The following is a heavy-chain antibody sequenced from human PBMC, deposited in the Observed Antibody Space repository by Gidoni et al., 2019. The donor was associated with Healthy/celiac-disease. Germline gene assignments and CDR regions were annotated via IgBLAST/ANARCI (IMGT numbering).Heavy chain of an antibody. J-gene: IGHJ4*02. Sequence: EVQLVEFGGGLFQPGGSLRLSCVVSGFTLSSYSMNWVRQAPGKGLEGVSYISGSSSTIYYADSVKGRFTISRDNAKNSLYLQMNSLRDEDTAVYYCARDAFYDILTGYYAEWGQGTLVTVSS. V-gene: IGHV3-48*02. D-gene: IGHD3-9*01. CDR3: ARDAFYDILTGYYAE. CDR2: ISGSSSTI. CDR1: GFTLSSYS.